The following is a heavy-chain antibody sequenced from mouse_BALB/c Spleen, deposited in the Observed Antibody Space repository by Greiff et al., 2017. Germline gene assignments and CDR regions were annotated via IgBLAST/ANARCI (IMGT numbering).Heavy chain of an antibody. CDR3: ARYYGNYGGLYAMDY. V-gene: IGHV5-17*02. Sequence: EVQRVESGGGLVQPGGSRKLSCAASGFTFSSFGMHWVRQAPEKGLEWVAYISSGSSTIYYADTVKGRFTISRDNPKNTLFLQMTSLRSEDTAMYYCARYYGNYGGLYAMDYWGQGTSVTVSS. J-gene: IGHJ4*01. CDR1: GFTFSSFG. D-gene: IGHD2-1*01. CDR2: ISSGSSTI.